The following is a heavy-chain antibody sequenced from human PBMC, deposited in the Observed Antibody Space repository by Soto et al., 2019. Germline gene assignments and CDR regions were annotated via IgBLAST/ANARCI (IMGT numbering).Heavy chain of an antibody. CDR2: ISSSSSTI. CDR1: GFTFSSYS. V-gene: IGHV3-48*01. CDR3: VPWHGSSGDY. J-gene: IGHJ4*02. Sequence: EVQLVESGGGLVQPGGSLRLSCAASGFTFSSYSMNWVRQAPGKGLEWVSYISSSSSTIYYADSVKGRFTISRDNAKNTPYLQMNSLRAEDTAVYYCVPWHGSSGDYWGQGTLVTVSS. D-gene: IGHD6-6*01.